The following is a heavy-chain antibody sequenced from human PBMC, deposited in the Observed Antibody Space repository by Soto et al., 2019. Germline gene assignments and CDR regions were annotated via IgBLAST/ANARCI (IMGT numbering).Heavy chain of an antibody. CDR3: ARGDYSNTSGYYHFQH. Sequence: SETLSLTCSVSGDSVTSGDYYWTWVRQSPGKGLEWIGYISYSGNTAYNPSLSSRLTIALDTSRNHFSLKLHAATAADTAAYYCARGDYSNTSGYYHFQHWGQGTPVPVAS. V-gene: IGHV4-30-4*01. J-gene: IGHJ1*01. D-gene: IGHD3-22*01. CDR1: GDSVTSGDYY. CDR2: ISYSGNT.